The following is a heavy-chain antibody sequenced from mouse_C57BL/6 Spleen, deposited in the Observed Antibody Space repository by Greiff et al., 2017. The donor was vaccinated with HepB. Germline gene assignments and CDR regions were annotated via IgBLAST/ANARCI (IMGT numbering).Heavy chain of an antibody. V-gene: IGHV1-69*01. CDR1: GYTFTSYW. CDR3: ARYGYTFDY. J-gene: IGHJ2*01. Sequence: VKLQQPGAELVMPGASVKLSCKASGYTFTSYWMHWVKQRPGQGLEWIGEIDPSDSYTNYNQKFKGKSTLTVDKSSSTAYMQLSSLTSEDSAVYYCARYGYTFDYWGQGTTLTVSS. D-gene: IGHD2-2*01. CDR2: IDPSDSYT.